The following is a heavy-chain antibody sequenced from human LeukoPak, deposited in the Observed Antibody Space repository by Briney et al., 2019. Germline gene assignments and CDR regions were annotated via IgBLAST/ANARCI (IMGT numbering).Heavy chain of an antibody. J-gene: IGHJ4*02. D-gene: IGHD1-26*01. Sequence: SETLSLTCTVSGGSINNYYWSWIRRPPGKGLGWIGQIYYSGITSYNPSLKSRVTVSVDTSKNQFSLRLSSVTAADTAVYYCARHRAGDTKVFDYWGQGTLVTVSS. V-gene: IGHV4-59*08. CDR3: ARHRAGDTKVFDY. CDR2: IYYSGIT. CDR1: GGSINNYY.